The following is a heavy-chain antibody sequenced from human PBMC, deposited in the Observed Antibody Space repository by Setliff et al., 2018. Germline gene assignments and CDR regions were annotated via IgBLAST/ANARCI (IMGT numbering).Heavy chain of an antibody. V-gene: IGHV4-59*11. CDR3: ARGGTYRYFDY. Sequence: SETLSLTCTVSGGSISSHYWSWIRQPPGKGLEWIGYISYTGRTNFTPSFKSRVTMSVDTSKTQFSLKLNSMTTADTAVYYCARGGTYRYFDYWGQGALVTVSS. CDR2: ISYTGRT. J-gene: IGHJ4*02. CDR1: GGSISSHY.